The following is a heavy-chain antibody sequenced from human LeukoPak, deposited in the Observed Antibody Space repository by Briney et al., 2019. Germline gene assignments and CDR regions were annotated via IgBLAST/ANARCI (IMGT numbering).Heavy chain of an antibody. CDR3: ARGGVFDY. Sequence: SETLSLTCAVYGGSFSGYYWSWIRQPPGKGLEWIGEIKHSGSTNYNPSLKSRVTISVDTSKNQFSLKLSSVTAADTAVYYCARGGVFDYWGQGTLVTVSS. D-gene: IGHD3-10*01. CDR1: GGSFSGYY. V-gene: IGHV4-34*01. J-gene: IGHJ4*02. CDR2: IKHSGST.